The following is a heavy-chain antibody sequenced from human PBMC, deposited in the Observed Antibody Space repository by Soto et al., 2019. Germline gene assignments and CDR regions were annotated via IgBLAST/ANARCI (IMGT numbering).Heavy chain of an antibody. V-gene: IGHV4-59*08. J-gene: IGHJ6*02. D-gene: IGHD6-19*01. CDR1: GGSISSYY. CDR2: IYYSGST. Sequence: SETLSLTCTVSGGSISSYYWSWIRQPPGKELERIGYIYYSGSTNYNPSLKSRVTISVDTSKNQFSLKLSSVTAADTAVYYCARLNVIAVAGTVYYYYGMDVWGQGTTVTVSS. CDR3: ARLNVIAVAGTVYYYYGMDV.